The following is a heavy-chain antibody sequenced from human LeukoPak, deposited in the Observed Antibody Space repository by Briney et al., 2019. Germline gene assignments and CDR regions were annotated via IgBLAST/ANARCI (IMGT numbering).Heavy chain of an antibody. J-gene: IGHJ4*02. Sequence: HAGGSLRLSCAASGFTFSSYGMSWVRQAPGKGLEWVSTISAGGGNTCYADSVKGRFTISRDNSKNTLYLQMNSLRAEDTAVYYCAKARVPGGQWLASYWGQGTLVTVSS. CDR3: AKARVPGGQWLASY. CDR2: ISAGGGNT. CDR1: GFTFSSYG. V-gene: IGHV3-23*01. D-gene: IGHD6-19*01.